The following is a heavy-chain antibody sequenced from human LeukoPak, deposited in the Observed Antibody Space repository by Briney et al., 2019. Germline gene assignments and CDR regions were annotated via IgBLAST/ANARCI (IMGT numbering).Heavy chain of an antibody. D-gene: IGHD3-9*01. CDR1: GFTFSSYW. Sequence: PGGSLRLSCAVSGFTFSSYWMSWVRQAPGKGLEWVGNIKQGGSEKYYVYPVKGRFTISRDNAEDSLYLQTNNLRAEDTAVYYCARLYYEIMTGHPDFDYWGQGTLVTVSS. V-gene: IGHV3-7*01. J-gene: IGHJ4*02. CDR3: ARLYYEIMTGHPDFDY. CDR2: IKQGGSEK.